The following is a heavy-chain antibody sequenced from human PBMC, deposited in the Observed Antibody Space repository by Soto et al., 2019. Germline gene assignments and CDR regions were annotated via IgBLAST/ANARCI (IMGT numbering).Heavy chain of an antibody. D-gene: IGHD2-2*01. CDR3: ARERSDCISTDCYVGGEVDH. J-gene: IGHJ5*02. Sequence: QVQLVQSGAEVKKPGASVKVSCKASGYTFNSYGISWVRQAPGQGLEWMGWISAYNGNTNYAEKLQGRVTMTTDTSTSTAYMELTSLRSDDTAVYYCARERSDCISTDCYVGGEVDHWGQGTLVTVSS. CDR1: GYTFNSYG. V-gene: IGHV1-18*01. CDR2: ISAYNGNT.